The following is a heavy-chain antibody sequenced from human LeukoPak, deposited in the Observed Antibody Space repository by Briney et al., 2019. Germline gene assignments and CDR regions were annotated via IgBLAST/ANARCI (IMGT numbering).Heavy chain of an antibody. Sequence: ASAKVSCKASGYTFTGYGITWVRQAPGQGLEWMGWIGTYNGNTNYAQKLQGRVTMTTETSRSTAYMELRSLRSDDTAVYYCARYGQGNADYWGQGTLVTVSS. J-gene: IGHJ4*02. V-gene: IGHV1-18*01. CDR2: IGTYNGNT. CDR1: GYTFTGYG. D-gene: IGHD1-1*01. CDR3: ARYGQGNADY.